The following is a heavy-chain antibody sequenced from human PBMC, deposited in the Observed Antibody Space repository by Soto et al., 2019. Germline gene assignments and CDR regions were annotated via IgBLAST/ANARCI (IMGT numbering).Heavy chain of an antibody. D-gene: IGHD3-16*01. V-gene: IGHV3-7*03. CDR2: IKQDGSEK. Sequence: EVQLVESGGGLVQPGGSLRLSCAASGFTFSSYWMSWVRQAPGKGLEWVANIKQDGSEKYYVDSVKGRFTISRDNAKNSLDSEMKRRRAGATAVYYGGGGGGGSLYYGMDVWGQGTTVTVSS. CDR3: GGGGGGSLYYGMDV. CDR1: GFTFSSYW. J-gene: IGHJ6*02.